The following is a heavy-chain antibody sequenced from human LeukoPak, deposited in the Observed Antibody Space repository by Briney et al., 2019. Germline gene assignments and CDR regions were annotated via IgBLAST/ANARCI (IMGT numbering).Heavy chain of an antibody. CDR1: GFTFSSYA. CDR3: AKEGAARVYYYYYGMDV. J-gene: IGHJ6*02. D-gene: IGHD6-6*01. CDR2: ISGSGGST. V-gene: IGHV3-23*01. Sequence: GGSLRLSCAASGFTFSSYAMSWVRQAPGKGLEWVSAISGSGGSTYYADSVEGRFTISRDNSKNTLYLQMNSLRAEDTAVYYCAKEGAARVYYYYYGMDVWGQGTTVTVSS.